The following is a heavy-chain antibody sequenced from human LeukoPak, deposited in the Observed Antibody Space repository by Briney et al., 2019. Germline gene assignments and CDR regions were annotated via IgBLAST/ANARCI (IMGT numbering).Heavy chain of an antibody. CDR3: GRESRIVGTTSVWYYFDY. D-gene: IGHD1-26*01. J-gene: IGHJ4*02. Sequence: PSETLSLTCAVYGGSFSGSYWSWIRQPPGKGLEWIGFIYHTGSFHYNPSLKSRVTISVDTSKNQFSLNLRSVTAADTAVYFCGRESRIVGTTSVWYYFDYWGQGTLVTVSS. CDR2: IYHTGSF. V-gene: IGHV4-34*09. CDR1: GGSFSGSY.